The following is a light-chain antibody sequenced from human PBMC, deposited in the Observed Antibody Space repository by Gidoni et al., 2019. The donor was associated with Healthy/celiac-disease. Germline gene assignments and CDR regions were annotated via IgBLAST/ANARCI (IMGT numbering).Light chain of an antibody. CDR1: QSISSW. CDR3: QQYNSYSGT. Sequence: DIQMTQSPSTLSASVGDRVTITCRASQSISSWLAWDQQKPGKAPKLLIYKASSLESGVPSRFSGSGSGTEFTLTISSLQPDDFATYYCQQYNSYSGTFGQXTKVEIK. J-gene: IGKJ1*01. V-gene: IGKV1-5*03. CDR2: KAS.